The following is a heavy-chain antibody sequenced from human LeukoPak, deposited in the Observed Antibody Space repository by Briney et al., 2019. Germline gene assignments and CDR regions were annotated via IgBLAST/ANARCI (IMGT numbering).Heavy chain of an antibody. CDR3: ARDRTGGEGCSGGSCYHTDTDY. CDR2: IIPIFGTA. D-gene: IGHD2-15*01. J-gene: IGHJ4*02. CDR1: GGTFSSYA. V-gene: IGHV1-69*01. Sequence: SVKVSCKASGGTFSSYAISLVRQAPGQGLEWMGGIIPIFGTANYAQKFQGRVTITADESTSTAYMELSSLRSEDTAVYYCARDRTGGEGCSGGSCYHTDTDYWGQGTPVTVSS.